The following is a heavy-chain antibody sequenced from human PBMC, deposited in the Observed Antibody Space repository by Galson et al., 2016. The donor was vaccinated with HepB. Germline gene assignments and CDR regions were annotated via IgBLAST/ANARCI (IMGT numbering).Heavy chain of an antibody. CDR3: ARVPADSDAHFDF. V-gene: IGHV6-1*01. Sequence: AISGDSVSRNSGAWNWIRQSPSRGLEWLGRTYYRSEWYFDYAASVKSRITINSDTSKNQFSLQLNSVTPDDTAVYYCARVPADSDAHFDFWGQGTLVAVSS. CDR1: GDSVSRNSGA. D-gene: IGHD2-15*01. J-gene: IGHJ4*02. CDR2: TYYRSEWYF.